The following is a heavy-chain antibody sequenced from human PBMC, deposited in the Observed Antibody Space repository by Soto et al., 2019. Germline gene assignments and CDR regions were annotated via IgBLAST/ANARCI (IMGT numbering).Heavy chain of an antibody. CDR2: ILHTGGT. V-gene: IGHV4-30-2*01. CDR3: ARLQFGEGFDY. D-gene: IGHD3-10*01. Sequence: TSETLSLTCAASGGSISGGGFSWSWIRQPPGKGLEWIGYILHTGGTQYNPSLKSRVSMSVDKSKNQFSLHLTSVTAADTAVYYCARLQFGEGFDYWGQGALVTVSS. CDR1: GGSISGGGFS. J-gene: IGHJ4*02.